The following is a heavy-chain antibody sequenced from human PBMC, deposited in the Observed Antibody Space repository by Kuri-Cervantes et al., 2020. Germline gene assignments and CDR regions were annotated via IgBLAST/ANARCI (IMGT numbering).Heavy chain of an antibody. V-gene: IGHV4-39*07. Sequence: SETLSLTCTVSGCSISSSSYYWGWIRQPPGKGLEWIGSIYYSGSTYYNPSLKSLVTISVDTSNNQFSLKLSSVTAADTAVYYCAREVDYFDYWGQGTLVTVSS. CDR1: GCSISSSSYY. J-gene: IGHJ4*02. CDR2: IYYSGST. CDR3: AREVDYFDY. D-gene: IGHD2-15*01.